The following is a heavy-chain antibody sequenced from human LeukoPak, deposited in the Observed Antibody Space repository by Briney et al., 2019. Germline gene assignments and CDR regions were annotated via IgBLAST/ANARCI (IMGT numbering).Heavy chain of an antibody. J-gene: IGHJ6*02. D-gene: IGHD2-2*01. CDR1: GGSISSYY. CDR2: IYYSEST. Sequence: SETLSLTCTVSGGSISSYYWSWIRQPPGKGLEWIGYIYYSESTNYNPSLKSRVTISVDTSKNQFSLKLSSVTAADTAVYYCARMAPYCSSTSCYGGRPYYYYGMDVWGQGTTVTVSS. CDR3: ARMAPYCSSTSCYGGRPYYYYGMDV. V-gene: IGHV4-59*01.